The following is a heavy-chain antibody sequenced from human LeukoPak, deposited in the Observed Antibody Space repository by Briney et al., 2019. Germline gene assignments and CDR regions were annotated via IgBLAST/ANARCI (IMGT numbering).Heavy chain of an antibody. CDR1: GFTFDDYA. CDR3: GRHVGYSIVTYAGY. D-gene: IGHD2-15*01. J-gene: IGHJ4*02. Sequence: GGSLRLSCTASGFTFDDYAMSWVRQAPGKGLEWVSGINWNGGSTGYADSVKGRFTISRDNAKNSLYLEVNSLRAEDSALYYCGRHVGYSIVTYAGYWGQGTLVTVSS. V-gene: IGHV3-20*04. CDR2: INWNGGST.